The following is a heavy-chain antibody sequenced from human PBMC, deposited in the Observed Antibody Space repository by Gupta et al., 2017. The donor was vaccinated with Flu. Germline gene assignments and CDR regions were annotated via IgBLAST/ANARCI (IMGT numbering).Heavy chain of an antibody. J-gene: IGHJ4*02. CDR2: IYYSGST. CDR1: GGSISSGSCY. CDR3: ARLGYSSSWVDS. D-gene: IGHD6-13*01. V-gene: IGHV4-39*01. Sequence: SGGSISSGSCYWGWIRQPPGKGLDWIGSIYYSGSTYYNPSLKSRVTISVDTSKNQFSLKLSSVTAADTAVYYCARLGYSSSWVDSWGQGTLVTVSS.